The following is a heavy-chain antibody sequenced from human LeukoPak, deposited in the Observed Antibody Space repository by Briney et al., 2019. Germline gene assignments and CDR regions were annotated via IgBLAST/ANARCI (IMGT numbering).Heavy chain of an antibody. V-gene: IGHV4-34*01. CDR2: INHSGST. D-gene: IGHD3-9*01. Sequence: SETLSLTCAVYGGSFSGYYWSWIRQPPGKGLEWIGEINHSGSTNYNPSLKSRVTISVDTSKNQFSLKLSSVTAADTAVYYCARARSRYFDWLLADASDIWGQGTMVTVSS. CDR1: GGSFSGYY. J-gene: IGHJ3*02. CDR3: ARARSRYFDWLLADASDI.